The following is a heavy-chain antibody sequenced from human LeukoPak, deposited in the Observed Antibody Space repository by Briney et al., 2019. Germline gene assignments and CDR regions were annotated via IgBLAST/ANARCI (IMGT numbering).Heavy chain of an antibody. CDR2: ITTSGTST. Sequence: PGGSLRLSCATSGFTFSSYEMNWVPQAPGKGLEWISYITTSGTSTYYADSVKGRFTISRDNGKTALSLQMNSLRAEDTAVYYCVVHSATSCYWGQGTQVTVSS. V-gene: IGHV3-48*03. CDR3: VVHSATSCY. CDR1: GFTFSSYE. D-gene: IGHD1-26*01. J-gene: IGHJ4*02.